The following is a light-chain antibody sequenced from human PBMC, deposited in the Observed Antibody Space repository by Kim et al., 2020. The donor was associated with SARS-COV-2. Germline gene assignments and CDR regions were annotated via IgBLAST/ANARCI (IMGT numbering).Light chain of an antibody. CDR2: AAS. CDR3: QQGYSAPYT. Sequence: DIQVTQSPSSVSASVGDRVTITCRAGQTIDNYLNWYQQKPGRAPKLLIYAASSLQSGVPSRFSGSGTVTDFTLTLSSLEPEDFITSSCQQGYSAPYTFGPGTKLEI. J-gene: IGKJ2*01. CDR1: QTIDNY. V-gene: IGKV1-39*01.